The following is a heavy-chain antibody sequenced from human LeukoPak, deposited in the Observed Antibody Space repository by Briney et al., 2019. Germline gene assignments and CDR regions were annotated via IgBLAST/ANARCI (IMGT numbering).Heavy chain of an antibody. Sequence: PGGSLRLSCAASGFTFYTYGMHWVRQAPWKGLEYVSGIGPDGGTTYYAKSVKGRFTISRDNSKSMVYLQMGSLTADDMAVYYCARGAQLTDYWGQGTLVTVSS. CDR2: IGPDGGTT. V-gene: IGHV3-64*01. D-gene: IGHD6-13*01. J-gene: IGHJ4*02. CDR1: GFTFYTYG. CDR3: ARGAQLTDY.